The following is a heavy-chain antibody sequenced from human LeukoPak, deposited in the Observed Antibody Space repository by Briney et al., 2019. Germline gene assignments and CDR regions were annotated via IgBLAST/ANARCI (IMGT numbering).Heavy chain of an antibody. CDR2: IYYRGST. J-gene: IGHJ1*01. D-gene: IGHD1-14*01. Sequence: SETLSLTCTVSGGSISSYYWSWIRQPPGKGLEWIGYIYYRGSTNYNPSLKSRVTISVDTSKNQFSLKLSSVTAADTAVYYCARSRNPGYFQHWGQGTLVTVSS. V-gene: IGHV4-59*08. CDR3: ARSRNPGYFQH. CDR1: GGSISSYY.